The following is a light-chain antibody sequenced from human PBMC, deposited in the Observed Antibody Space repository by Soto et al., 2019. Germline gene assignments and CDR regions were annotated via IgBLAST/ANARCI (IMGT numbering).Light chain of an antibody. CDR2: AAF. CDR3: QQSYSTPMYT. V-gene: IGKV1-39*01. CDR1: QSISSY. J-gene: IGKJ2*01. Sequence: DIQMTQSPSSLSASVGDRVTITCRASQSISSYLNWYQQKPWKAPNLLIYAAFSLESGVPSRFSGSGSGTDFTLTISSLQPEDFATYYCQQSYSTPMYTFGQGTKLEIK.